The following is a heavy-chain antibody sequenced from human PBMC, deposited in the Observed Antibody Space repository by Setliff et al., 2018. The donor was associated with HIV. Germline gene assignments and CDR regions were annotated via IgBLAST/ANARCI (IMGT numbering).Heavy chain of an antibody. CDR2: VYHTGST. D-gene: IGHD5-12*01. J-gene: IGHJ4*02. V-gene: IGHV4-59*11. Sequence: SETLSLTCVISGGSMGSHYWSWIRQSPGKGLEWIGTVYHTGSTIYNPSLQSRVIMSVDTSRNQFSLNVNSLTAADTAVYFCARWGDGYNSYDFWGQGTLVTVSS. CDR1: GGSMGSHY. CDR3: ARWGDGYNSYDF.